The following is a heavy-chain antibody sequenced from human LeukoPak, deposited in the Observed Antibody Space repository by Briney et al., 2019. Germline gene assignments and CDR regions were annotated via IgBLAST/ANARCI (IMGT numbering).Heavy chain of an antibody. CDR2: IGHDGRNK. J-gene: IGHJ3*02. CDR1: GITFSNSG. Sequence: GGSLRLSCEASGITFSNSGMHWVRQAPGKGLEWVVYIGHDGRNKFYTESVRGRFTISGDNSMKMAYLQMNSLRTEDTAIYFCAKDGDWTFDIWGQGTMVTVSS. V-gene: IGHV3-30*02. CDR3: AKDGDWTFDI. D-gene: IGHD2-21*01.